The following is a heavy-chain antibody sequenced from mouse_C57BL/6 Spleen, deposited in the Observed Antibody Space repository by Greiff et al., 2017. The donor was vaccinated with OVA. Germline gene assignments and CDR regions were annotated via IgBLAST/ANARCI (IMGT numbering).Heavy chain of an antibody. CDR3: ARDGFDY. CDR2: INYDGSST. J-gene: IGHJ2*01. Sequence: EVKLVESEGGLVQPGSSMKLSCTASGFTFSDYYMAWVRQVPEKGLEWVANINYDGSSTYYLDSLKSRFIISRDNATNILYLQMSSLKSEDTATYYCARDGFDYWGQGTTLTVSS. V-gene: IGHV5-16*01. CDR1: GFTFSDYY.